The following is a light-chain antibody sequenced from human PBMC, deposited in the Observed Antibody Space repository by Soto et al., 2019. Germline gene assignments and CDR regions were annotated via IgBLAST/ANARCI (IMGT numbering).Light chain of an antibody. CDR1: QSVDSNY. Sequence: EIVLTQSPGTLSLSPGERATLSCRASQSVDSNYLAWYQQKPGQAPRLLIYGASSRATGIPDRFSGSWSGTDFTLTISRLEPEDCAVYYCQRFGSSPYTFGQGTKLEIK. J-gene: IGKJ2*01. V-gene: IGKV3-20*01. CDR2: GAS. CDR3: QRFGSSPYT.